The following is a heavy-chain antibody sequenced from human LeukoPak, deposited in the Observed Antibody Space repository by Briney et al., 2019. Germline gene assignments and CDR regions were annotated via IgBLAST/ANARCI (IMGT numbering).Heavy chain of an antibody. J-gene: IGHJ4*02. CDR1: DGSISSGGYS. V-gene: IGHV4-30-2*01. CDR3: VGYCSGGSCYPSHVDY. D-gene: IGHD2-15*01. CDR2: IYHSGST. Sequence: SQTLSLTCAVSDGSISSGGYSWSWIRQPPGKGLEWIGYIYHSGSTYYNPSLKSRVTISVDRSKNQFSLKLSSVTAADTAVYYCVGYCSGGSCYPSHVDYWGQGTLVTVSS.